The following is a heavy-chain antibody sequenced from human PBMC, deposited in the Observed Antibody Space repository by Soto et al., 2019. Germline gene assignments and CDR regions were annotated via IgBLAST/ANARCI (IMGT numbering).Heavy chain of an antibody. CDR3: AKEGYCSSTSCYGYYYYYMDV. D-gene: IGHD2-2*01. V-gene: IGHV3-23*01. Sequence: GGSLRLSCAASGFTFSSYAMSWVRQAPGKGLEWVSAISGSGGSTYYADSVKGRFTISRDNSKNTLYLQMNSLRAEDTAVYYCAKEGYCSSTSCYGYYYYYMDVWGKGTTVTVSS. CDR1: GFTFSSYA. J-gene: IGHJ6*03. CDR2: ISGSGGST.